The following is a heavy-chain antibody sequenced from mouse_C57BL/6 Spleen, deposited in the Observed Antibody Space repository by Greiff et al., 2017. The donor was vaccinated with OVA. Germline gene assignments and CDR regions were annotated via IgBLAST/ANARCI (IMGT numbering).Heavy chain of an antibody. D-gene: IGHD2-3*01. Sequence: EVQLKESGAELVKPGASVKLSCTASGFNIKDYYMHWVKQRTEQGLEWIGRIDPEDGETKYAPKFQGKATITADTSSNTAYLQLSSLTSEDTAVYYCAREGEGDDGYYGVAYWGQGTLVTVSA. CDR2: IDPEDGET. V-gene: IGHV14-2*01. J-gene: IGHJ3*01. CDR3: AREGEGDDGYYGVAY. CDR1: GFNIKDYY.